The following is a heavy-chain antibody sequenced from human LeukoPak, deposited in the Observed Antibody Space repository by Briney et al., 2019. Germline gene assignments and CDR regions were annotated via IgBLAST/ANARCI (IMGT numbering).Heavy chain of an antibody. CDR3: AKRGMTTIKEGFDY. J-gene: IGHJ4*02. Sequence: GGSLRLSCAASGFTFGTYAMSWVRQAPGKGLEWVSAIGGSGGSTYYADSVKGRFTISRDNSKNTLHLQMNSLRAEDTAVYYCAKRGMTTIKEGFDYWGQGTLVTVSS. V-gene: IGHV3-23*01. CDR2: IGGSGGST. D-gene: IGHD5-24*01. CDR1: GFTFGTYA.